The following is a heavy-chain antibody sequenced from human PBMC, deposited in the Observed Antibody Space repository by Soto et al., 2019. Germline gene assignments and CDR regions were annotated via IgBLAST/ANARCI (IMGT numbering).Heavy chain of an antibody. CDR3: ARDVSPGGDY. V-gene: IGHV3-30-3*01. D-gene: IGHD2-15*01. CDR1: GFTFSSYA. CDR2: ISYDGSNK. J-gene: IGHJ4*02. Sequence: QVQLVESGGGVVQPGRSLRLSCAASGFTFSSYAMHWVRQAPGKGLEWVAVISYDGSNKYYADSVKGRFTISRDNSENTLYRQMNSLRAEDTAGYDCARDVSPGGDYWGQGTLVTVSS.